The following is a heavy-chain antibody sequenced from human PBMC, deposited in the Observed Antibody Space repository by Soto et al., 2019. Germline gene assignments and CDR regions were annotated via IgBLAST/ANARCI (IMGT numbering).Heavy chain of an antibody. Sequence: GASVKLSCEASGGRFSSYAISWVRQAPGQGLEWMGGIIPIFGTANYAQKFQGRVTITADESTSTAYMELSSLRSEDTAVYYCARDEGRIAARDYYYYGMDVWGQGTTVTVSS. CDR3: ARDEGRIAARDYYYYGMDV. CDR2: IIPIFGTA. CDR1: GGRFSSYA. V-gene: IGHV1-69*13. D-gene: IGHD6-6*01. J-gene: IGHJ6*02.